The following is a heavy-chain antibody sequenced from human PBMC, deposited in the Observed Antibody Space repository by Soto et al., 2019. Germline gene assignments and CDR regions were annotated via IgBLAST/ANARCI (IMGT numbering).Heavy chain of an antibody. J-gene: IGHJ5*02. V-gene: IGHV1-2*04. D-gene: IGHD6-13*01. CDR2: INPNSGGT. Sequence: ASVKVSCKASGYTFTGYYMHWVRQAPEQGLEWMGWINPNSGGTNYAQKFQGWVTMTRDTSISTAYMELSRLRSDDTAVYYCARSIVESSSWYVAETNWFDPWGQGTLVTVSS. CDR1: GYTFTGYY. CDR3: ARSIVESSSWYVAETNWFDP.